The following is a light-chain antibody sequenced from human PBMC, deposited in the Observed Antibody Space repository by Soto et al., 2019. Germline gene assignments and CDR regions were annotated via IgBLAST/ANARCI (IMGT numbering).Light chain of an antibody. CDR1: SSDVGGYNY. CDR2: LVS. V-gene: IGLV2-11*01. J-gene: IGLJ1*01. CDR3: CSYAGNYIYV. Sequence: QSVLTQPLSVSGSPGQSVTISCTGTSSDVGGYNYVSWYQQHPGKAPKVMIYLVSKRPSGVPDRFSGSKSGNTASLTISGLQAEDEADYYCCSYAGNYIYVFGTGTKVTVL.